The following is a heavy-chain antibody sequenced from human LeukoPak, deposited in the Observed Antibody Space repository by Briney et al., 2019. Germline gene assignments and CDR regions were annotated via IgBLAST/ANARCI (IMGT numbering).Heavy chain of an antibody. J-gene: IGHJ5*02. CDR3: ASASTEYAVTDGFDT. D-gene: IGHD4-17*01. V-gene: IGHV3-21*06. Sequence: GGSLRLSCAASGFTFEDYTMNWVRQSPGKGLQWVSYVSFGSSYISYADSLKGRFTISRGDAKSSVYLEMTSLRTDDTAVYYCASASTEYAVTDGFDTWGPGTLVTGSS. CDR1: GFTFEDYT. CDR2: VSFGSSYI.